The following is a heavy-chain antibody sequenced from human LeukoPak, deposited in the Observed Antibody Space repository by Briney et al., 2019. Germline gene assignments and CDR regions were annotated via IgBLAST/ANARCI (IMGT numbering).Heavy chain of an antibody. D-gene: IGHD3-3*01. CDR3: ARFGYYDFWSGYDVG. V-gene: IGHV4-34*01. CDR2: INHSGST. J-gene: IGHJ4*02. Sequence: SETLSLTCAVYGGSFSGYCWSWIRQPPGKGLEWIGEINHSGSTNYNPSLKSRVTISVDTSKNQFSLKLSSVTAADTAVYYCARFGYYDFWSGYDVGWGQGTLVTVSS. CDR1: GGSFSGYC.